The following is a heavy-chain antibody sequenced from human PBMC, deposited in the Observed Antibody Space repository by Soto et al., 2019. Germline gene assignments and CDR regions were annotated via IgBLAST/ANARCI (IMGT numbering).Heavy chain of an antibody. Sequence: PGGSLRLSCAASGFTFRSFTMNWVRQAPGKGLEWVAAISSNGGYIYYTDALKGRFTISRDNAKNSLHLQMNSLRAENTAVYYCTRDASRESSARGWFDPWGPGTLVTAPQ. J-gene: IGHJ5*02. CDR3: TRDASRESSARGWFDP. V-gene: IGHV3-21*01. D-gene: IGHD6-25*01. CDR1: GFTFRSFT. CDR2: ISSNGGYI.